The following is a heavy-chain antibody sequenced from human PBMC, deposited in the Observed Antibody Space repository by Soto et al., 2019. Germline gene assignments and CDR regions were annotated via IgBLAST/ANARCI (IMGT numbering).Heavy chain of an antibody. D-gene: IGHD3-3*01. Sequence: SETLSLTCAVSGGSISSSNWWSWVRQPPGKGLEWIGEIYHSGSTNYNPSLKSRVTISVDKSKNQFSLKLSSVTAADTAVYYCARGGITIFGVVIIGAPLNVWGQGTTVT. CDR1: GGSISSSNW. J-gene: IGHJ6*02. CDR2: IYHSGST. V-gene: IGHV4-4*02. CDR3: ARGGITIFGVVIIGAPLNV.